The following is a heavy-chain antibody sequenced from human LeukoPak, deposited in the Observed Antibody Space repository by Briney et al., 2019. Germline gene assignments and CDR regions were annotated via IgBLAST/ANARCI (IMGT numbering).Heavy chain of an antibody. D-gene: IGHD2-8*01. J-gene: IGHJ4*02. V-gene: IGHV3-23*01. CDR1: GFTFRDSA. Sequence: GGSLRLSCAASGFTFRDSAMSWVRQAPGKGLEWVSAISGTYITTYYADSVKGRFTISRDNSKNTLYLQMNSLRAEDTAVYYCAKDPDCTSGICYTFFDYWGQGTLVTVSS. CDR3: AKDPDCTSGICYTFFDY. CDR2: ISGTYITT.